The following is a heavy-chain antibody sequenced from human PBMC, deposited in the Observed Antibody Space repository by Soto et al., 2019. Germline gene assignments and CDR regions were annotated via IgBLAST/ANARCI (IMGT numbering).Heavy chain of an antibody. V-gene: IGHV4-59*01. D-gene: IGHD3-10*01. CDR1: GGSISGYY. CDR2: IYYSGST. CDR3: ARGRITMVRGVSPFDY. Sequence: LSLTCTVSGGSISGYYWSWIRQPPGKGLEWIGYIYYSGSTNYNPSLKSRVTISVDTSKNQFSLKLSSVTAADTAVYYCARGRITMVRGVSPFDYWGQGTLVTVSS. J-gene: IGHJ4*02.